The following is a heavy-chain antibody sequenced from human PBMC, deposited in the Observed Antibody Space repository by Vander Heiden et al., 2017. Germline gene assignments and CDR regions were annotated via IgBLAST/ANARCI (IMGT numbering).Heavy chain of an antibody. CDR2: ITRSGSNE. D-gene: IGHD2-2*01. J-gene: IGHJ4*02. V-gene: IGHV3-11*01. Sequence: QVQLVESGGGLVEPGGSLRLSCAASGFTFSDHSMNWVRQAPGKGLEWLAYITRSGSNEYYADSVKGRFTISRDNAKNSVYLQLDSLRVEGTAVYYCARDPDTTSKIDFWGQGTLVTVSS. CDR1: GFTFSDHS. CDR3: ARDPDTTSKIDF.